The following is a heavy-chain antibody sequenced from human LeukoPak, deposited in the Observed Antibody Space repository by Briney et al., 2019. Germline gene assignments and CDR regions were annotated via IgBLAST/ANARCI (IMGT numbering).Heavy chain of an antibody. Sequence: PSETLSLTCAVYGGSFSGYYWSWIRQPPGKGLEWIGEINHSGSTNYNPSLKSRVTISVDTSKNQFSLKLSSVTAADTAVYYCARDRRHYYDSGGYYSAAEYFQHWGQGTLVTVSS. CDR1: GGSFSGYY. CDR2: INHSGST. J-gene: IGHJ1*01. CDR3: ARDRRHYYDSGGYYSAAEYFQH. V-gene: IGHV4-34*01. D-gene: IGHD3-22*01.